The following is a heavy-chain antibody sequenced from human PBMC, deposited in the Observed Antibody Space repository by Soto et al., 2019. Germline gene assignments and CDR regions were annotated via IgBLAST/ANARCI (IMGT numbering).Heavy chain of an antibody. CDR3: AWSYSSYVFDWFDP. J-gene: IGHJ5*02. CDR1: GGSISSYY. D-gene: IGHD6-6*01. V-gene: IGHV4-59*01. Sequence: QVQLQESGPGLVKPSETLSLTCTVSGGSISSYYWSWIRQPPGKGLEWIGYIYYSGSTNYNPSLKSRVTISVDTSKNQFSPKLSSVTAADTAVYYCAWSYSSYVFDWFDPWGQGTLVTVSS. CDR2: IYYSGST.